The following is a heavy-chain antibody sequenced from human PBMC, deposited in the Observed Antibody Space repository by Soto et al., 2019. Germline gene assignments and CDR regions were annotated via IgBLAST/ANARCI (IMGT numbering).Heavy chain of an antibody. CDR3: ARDSVRGYYDSSGYFTSLDY. J-gene: IGHJ4*02. CDR1: GFTFTTYW. CDR2: IKQDGSEK. Sequence: PVGSLRLSCAVSGFTFTTYWMSWVRQAPGKGLDWVANIKQDGSEKYYVDSVKGRFTISRDNAKNSPFLQMNSLRAEDTAVYYCARDSVRGYYDSSGYFTSLDYWGQGTLVTVSS. V-gene: IGHV3-7*01. D-gene: IGHD3-22*01.